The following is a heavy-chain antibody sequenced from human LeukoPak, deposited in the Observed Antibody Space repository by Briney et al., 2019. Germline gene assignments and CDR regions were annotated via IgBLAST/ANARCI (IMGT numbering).Heavy chain of an antibody. D-gene: IGHD6-6*01. J-gene: IGHJ3*02. V-gene: IGHV3-21*01. CDR1: GFTLSSYS. CDR3: ARDLYIAARPDI. Sequence: PGGSLRLSCAASGFTLSSYSMNWVRQAPGKGLEWVSSISSSSSYIYYADSVKGRFTISRDNAKNSLYLQMNSLRAEDTAVYYCARDLYIAARPDIWGQGTMVTVSS. CDR2: ISSSSSYI.